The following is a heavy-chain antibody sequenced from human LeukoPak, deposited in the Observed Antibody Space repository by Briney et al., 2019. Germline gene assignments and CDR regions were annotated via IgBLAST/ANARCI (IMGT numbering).Heavy chain of an antibody. D-gene: IGHD2-2*01. Sequence: ASVKVSCKASGYTFTSYGISWVRQAPGQGLEWMGWISAYNGNTNYAQKLQGRVTMTTDTSTSTAYMELSSLRSEDTAMYYCATYCSSANCYIWGYYFDYWGQGTLVTVSS. J-gene: IGHJ4*02. CDR2: ISAYNGNT. CDR1: GYTFTSYG. V-gene: IGHV1-18*01. CDR3: ATYCSSANCYIWGYYFDY.